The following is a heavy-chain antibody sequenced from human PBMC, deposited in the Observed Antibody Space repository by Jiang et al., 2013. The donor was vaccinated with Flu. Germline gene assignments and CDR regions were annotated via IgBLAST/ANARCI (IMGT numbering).Heavy chain of an antibody. D-gene: IGHD5-24*01. CDR3: ARCTPRDGYDY. V-gene: IGHV4-39*01. Sequence: LLKPSETLSLTCTVSGGSISSSSYYWGWIRQPPGKGLEWIGSIYYSGSTYYNPSLKSRVTISVDTSKNQFSLKLSSVTAADTAVYYCARCTPRDGYDYWGQGTLVTVSS. CDR1: GGSISSSSYY. J-gene: IGHJ4*02. CDR2: IYYSGST.